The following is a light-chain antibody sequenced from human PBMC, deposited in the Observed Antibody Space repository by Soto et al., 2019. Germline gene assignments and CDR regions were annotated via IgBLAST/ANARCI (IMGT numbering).Light chain of an antibody. CDR1: HTISSSY. V-gene: IGKV3-20*01. CDR2: GIS. Sequence: EIVLTQSPGTLSLSQGERATLSCRASHTISSSYLAWYQQKPGQAPRLLMYGISRSATGIQDTFSASGSGTDFTLTTTRLEREDFAVYYCQQYANSRTFGQGTTVDIK. CDR3: QQYANSRT. J-gene: IGKJ1*01.